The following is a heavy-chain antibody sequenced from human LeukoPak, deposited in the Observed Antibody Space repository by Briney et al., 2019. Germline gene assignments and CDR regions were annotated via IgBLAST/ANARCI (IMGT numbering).Heavy chain of an antibody. Sequence: GESLKISCKGSGYTFSNYWIGWVRQMPGEGLEWMGMIYPGGSDTRYSPSFEGQGTISADKSISTHYLQWGTLKAPDTAMYYCARRELATKYGINGMTRTDAFDIWGQGTMVTVSS. CDR3: ARRELATKYGINGMTRTDAFDI. D-gene: IGHD1-20*01. CDR1: GYTFSNYW. V-gene: IGHV5-51*01. CDR2: IYPGGSDT. J-gene: IGHJ3*02.